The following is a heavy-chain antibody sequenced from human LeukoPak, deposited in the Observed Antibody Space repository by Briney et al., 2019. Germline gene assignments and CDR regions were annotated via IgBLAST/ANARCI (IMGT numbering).Heavy chain of an antibody. CDR2: IYYSGST. D-gene: IGHD1-26*01. Sequence: PSETLSLSCTVSGGSIINSYWSWIRQPPGKGLEWIGYIYYSGSTNYNPSLKSRVTISVDTSKNQFSLKLSSVTAADTAVYYCARGFSGSYQDDGDYWGQGTLVTVSS. J-gene: IGHJ4*02. V-gene: IGHV4-59*01. CDR3: ARGFSGSYQDDGDY. CDR1: GGSIINSY.